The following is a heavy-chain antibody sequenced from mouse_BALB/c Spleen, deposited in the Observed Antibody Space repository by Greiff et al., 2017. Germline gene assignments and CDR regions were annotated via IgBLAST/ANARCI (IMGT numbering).Heavy chain of an antibody. CDR1: GDSITSGY. V-gene: IGHV3-8*02. J-gene: IGHJ4*01. CDR2: ISYSGST. CDR3: ARYTSSSNYRAYAMDY. D-gene: IGHD2-5*01. Sequence: EVQLQESGSSLVKPSQTLSLTCSVTGDSITSGYWNWFRKFPGNKLEYMGYISYSGSTYYNPPLKSRISITRDTSTNQYYMQLNSVTTEDTATYYCARYTSSSNYRAYAMDYWGQGTSVTVSS.